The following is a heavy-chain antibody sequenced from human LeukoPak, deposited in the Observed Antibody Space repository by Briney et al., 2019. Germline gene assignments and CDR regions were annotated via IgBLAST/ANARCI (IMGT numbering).Heavy chain of an antibody. D-gene: IGHD3-22*01. Sequence: PGRSLRLSCAASGFTFDDYAMHWVRQAPGKGLEWVSGISWNSGSIGYADSVKGRFTISRDNAKNSLYLQMNSLRAKDMALYYCAKADYDSSGTYLGYFDYWGQGTLVTVSS. J-gene: IGHJ4*02. V-gene: IGHV3-9*03. CDR1: GFTFDDYA. CDR3: AKADYDSSGTYLGYFDY. CDR2: ISWNSGSI.